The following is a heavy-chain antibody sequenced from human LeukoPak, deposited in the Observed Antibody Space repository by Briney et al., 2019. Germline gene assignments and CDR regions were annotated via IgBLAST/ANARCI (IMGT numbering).Heavy chain of an antibody. V-gene: IGHV1-24*01. D-gene: IGHD6-25*01. J-gene: IGHJ3*01. Sequence: ASVKVSCKVSGYTLTAALIHWVRQAPGKGLEWMGGFDPIQSKTVYAQNFQGRVTVTEDTSTSTTYLDPSSLRSEDTAVYYCATHRGIAAAGIDGFDFWGQGTLVIVSS. CDR2: FDPIQSKT. CDR1: GYTLTAAL. CDR3: ATHRGIAAAGIDGFDF.